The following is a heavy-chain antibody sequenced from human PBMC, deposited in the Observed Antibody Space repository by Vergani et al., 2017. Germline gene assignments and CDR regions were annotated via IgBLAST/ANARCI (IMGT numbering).Heavy chain of an antibody. J-gene: IGHJ4*02. Sequence: QVPLVQSGAEVKKPGASVKVSCKASGYTFTSYYMHWVRQAPGQGLEWMGIINPSGGSTSYAQKFQGRVTMTRDTSTSTVYMELSSLRSEDTAVYYCARGDIVVVPAALPAADYWGQGTLVTVSS. CDR3: ARGDIVVVPAALPAADY. V-gene: IGHV1-46*01. D-gene: IGHD2-2*02. CDR1: GYTFTSYY. CDR2: INPSGGST.